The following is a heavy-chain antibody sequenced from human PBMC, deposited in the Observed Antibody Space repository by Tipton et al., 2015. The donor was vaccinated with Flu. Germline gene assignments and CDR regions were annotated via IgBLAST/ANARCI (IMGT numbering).Heavy chain of an antibody. Sequence: SLRLSCAASGFTFDDYAMHWVRQAPGKGLEWVSGISWNSGSIGYADSVKGRFTISRDNAKNSLYLQMNSLRAEDTALYYCAKDRQQLPIGAFDIWGQGTMVTVSS. CDR3: AKDRQQLPIGAFDI. CDR1: GFTFDDYA. J-gene: IGHJ3*02. CDR2: ISWNSGSI. V-gene: IGHV3-9*01. D-gene: IGHD6-13*01.